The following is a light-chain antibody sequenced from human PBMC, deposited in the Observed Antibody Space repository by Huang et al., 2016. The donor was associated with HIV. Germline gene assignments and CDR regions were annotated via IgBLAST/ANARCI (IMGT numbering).Light chain of an antibody. V-gene: IGKV1-39*01. Sequence: DIPMTQSPSSLSASVGDRVTITCRASQNIRTYLNWYQQRPGKAPNLLIYAASTLQSGVPSRFSGNGSGTEFTLTISGLQPEDSATYYCQQYSSNLRYTFGQGTKLEIK. CDR1: QNIRTY. J-gene: IGKJ2*01. CDR3: QQYSSNLRYT. CDR2: AAS.